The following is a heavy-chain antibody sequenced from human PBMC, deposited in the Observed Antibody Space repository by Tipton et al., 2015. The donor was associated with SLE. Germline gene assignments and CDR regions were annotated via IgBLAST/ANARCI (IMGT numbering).Heavy chain of an antibody. Sequence: GSLRLSCAASGLIFDYYWMSWIRQAPGKGLEWVAFIKQDGSERHYVDSVKGRFSISRDNAKTSLYLQMNSLTAEDTAVYYCVKANGMGVFDVWGQGTMVTVSS. V-gene: IGHV3-7*01. CDR3: VKANGMGVFDV. CDR1: GLIFDYYW. J-gene: IGHJ3*01. CDR2: IKQDGSER. D-gene: IGHD1-26*01.